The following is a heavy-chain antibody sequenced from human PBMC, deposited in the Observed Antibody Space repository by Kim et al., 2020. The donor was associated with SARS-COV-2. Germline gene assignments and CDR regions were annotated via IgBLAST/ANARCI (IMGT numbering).Heavy chain of an antibody. J-gene: IGHJ4*02. Sequence: SETLSLTCSVSGDSISSGSYSWSWIRQPAGKGLEWIGRTYTTGSPNYHPSLQSRVTISLDTSKNQFSLKLNSVTAADTAVYYCARAPCGSGGCPLDSWGQGALVTVSS. CDR1: GDSISSGSYS. CDR3: ARAPCGSGGCPLDS. CDR2: TYTTGSP. V-gene: IGHV4-61*02. D-gene: IGHD3-10*01.